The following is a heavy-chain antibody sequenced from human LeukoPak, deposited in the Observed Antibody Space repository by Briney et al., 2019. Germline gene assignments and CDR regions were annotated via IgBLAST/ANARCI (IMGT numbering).Heavy chain of an antibody. Sequence: SETLSLTCAVYGGSFSGYYWSWIRQPPGKGLEWIGEINHSGSTNYNPSLKSRVTISVGTSKNQFSLKLSSVTAADTAVYYCARGSSGYSYGSFDYWGQGTLVTVSS. J-gene: IGHJ4*02. V-gene: IGHV4-34*01. CDR2: INHSGST. CDR3: ARGSSGYSYGSFDY. D-gene: IGHD5-18*01. CDR1: GGSFSGYY.